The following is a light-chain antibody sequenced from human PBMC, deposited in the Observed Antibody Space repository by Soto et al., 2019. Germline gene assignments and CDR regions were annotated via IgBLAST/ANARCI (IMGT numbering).Light chain of an antibody. J-gene: IGKJ4*01. Sequence: EIVMTQSPATLSVSPGDRATLYYRASQSVSSILAWYQQKPGQAPRLLIYGASTRATDIPARFSGSGSGTEFTLTISSLQSEDFAVYYCQQYKKWPLTFGGGTKVEIK. CDR2: GAS. V-gene: IGKV3-15*01. CDR1: QSVSSI. CDR3: QQYKKWPLT.